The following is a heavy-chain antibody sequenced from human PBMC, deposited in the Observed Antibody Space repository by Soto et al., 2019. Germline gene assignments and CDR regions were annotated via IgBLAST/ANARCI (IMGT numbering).Heavy chain of an antibody. Sequence: SETLSLTCTVSGGSISSSSYYWGWIRQPPGKGLEWIGSIYYSGSTYYNPSLKSRVTISVDTSKNQFSLKLSSVTAADTAVYYCARGTSTGTMSYWGQGTLVTVS. J-gene: IGHJ4*02. CDR2: IYYSGST. V-gene: IGHV4-39*01. D-gene: IGHD1-1*01. CDR3: ARGTSTGTMSY. CDR1: GGSISSSSYY.